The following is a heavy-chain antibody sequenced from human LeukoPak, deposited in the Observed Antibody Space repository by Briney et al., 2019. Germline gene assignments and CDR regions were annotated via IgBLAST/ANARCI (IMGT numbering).Heavy chain of an antibody. CDR1: GYTFTSYY. Sequence: SVKVSCKASGYTFTSYYMHWVRQAPGQGLEWMGKINPSGGGTSYAQKFLGRVTMTRDTSTSTVYMELSSLRSEDTAVYYCARTRYCTNGVCVGMDVWGQGTTVTVSS. D-gene: IGHD2-8*01. CDR3: ARTRYCTNGVCVGMDV. CDR2: INPSGGGT. J-gene: IGHJ6*02. V-gene: IGHV1-46*01.